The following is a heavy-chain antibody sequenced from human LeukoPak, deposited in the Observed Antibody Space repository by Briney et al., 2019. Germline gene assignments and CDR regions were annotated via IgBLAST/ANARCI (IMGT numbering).Heavy chain of an antibody. D-gene: IGHD3-9*01. CDR2: INPSGGST. CDR3: ASPGEDILTGYSQIY. J-gene: IGHJ4*02. V-gene: IGHV1-46*01. CDR1: GYTFTNYI. Sequence: ASVKVSCKTSGYTFTNYIMHWVRQAPGQGLEWMGIINPSGGSTSYAQKFQGRVTMTRDTSTSTVYMELSSLRSEDTAVYYCASPGEDILTGYSQIYWGQGTLVTVSS.